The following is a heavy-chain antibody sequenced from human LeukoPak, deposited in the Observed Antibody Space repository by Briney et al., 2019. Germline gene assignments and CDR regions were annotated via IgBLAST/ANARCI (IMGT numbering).Heavy chain of an antibody. J-gene: IGHJ4*02. V-gene: IGHV4-34*01. CDR2: INHSGST. D-gene: IGHD6-6*01. CDR3: ASDRGYSSSSRFDY. Sequence: PSETLSLTCAVYGGSFSGYYWSWIRQPPGKGLEWIGEINHSGSTNYNPSLKSRVTISVDTSKNQFSLKLSSVTAADTAVHYCASDRGYSSSSRFDYWGQGTLVTVSS. CDR1: GGSFSGYY.